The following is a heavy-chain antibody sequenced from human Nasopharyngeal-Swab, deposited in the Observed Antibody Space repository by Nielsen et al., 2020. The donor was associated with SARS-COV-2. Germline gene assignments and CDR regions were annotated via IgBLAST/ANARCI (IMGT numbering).Heavy chain of an antibody. V-gene: IGHV1-46*01. Sequence: ASVKVSCKASGYTFTSYYMHWVRQDPGQGLEWMGIINPSGGSTSYAQKFQGRVTMTRDTSTSTVYMELSSLRSEDTAVYYCARDPGSLYSSGWCPLDYWGQGTLVTVSS. CDR1: GYTFTSYY. CDR3: ARDPGSLYSSGWCPLDY. J-gene: IGHJ4*02. D-gene: IGHD6-19*01. CDR2: INPSGGST.